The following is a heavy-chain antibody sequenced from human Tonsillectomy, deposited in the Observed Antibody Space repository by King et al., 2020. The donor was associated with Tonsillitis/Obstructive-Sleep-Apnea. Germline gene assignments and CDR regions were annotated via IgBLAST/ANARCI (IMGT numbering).Heavy chain of an antibody. CDR1: GFTFSNYW. CDR2: IETDGSTT. J-gene: IGHJ4*02. V-gene: IGHV3-74*01. CDR3: ARDLVGAAADAH. Sequence: VQLVESGGGLVRPGGSLRLSCAASGFTFSNYWMPWVRQAPGKGLVWVSRIETDGSTTNYADSVKGRFTIPRNNAKNTRYLQMNSLGAADTAVYYCARDLVGAAADAHWGQGTLVTVSS. D-gene: IGHD6-13*01.